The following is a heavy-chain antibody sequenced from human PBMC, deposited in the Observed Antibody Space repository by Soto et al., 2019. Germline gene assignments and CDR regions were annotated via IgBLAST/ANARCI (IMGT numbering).Heavy chain of an antibody. CDR2: ISYDGSNK. Sequence: QVQLVESGGGVVQPGRSLRLSCAASGFTFSSYGMHWVRQAPGKGLEWVAVISYDGSNKYYADSVKGRFTISRDNSKNALYLHMNRLRAEDTAVYYCAKFNGDYDAFDSWGQGTMVTVSS. J-gene: IGHJ3*02. CDR1: GFTFSSYG. CDR3: AKFNGDYDAFDS. D-gene: IGHD4-17*01. V-gene: IGHV3-30*18.